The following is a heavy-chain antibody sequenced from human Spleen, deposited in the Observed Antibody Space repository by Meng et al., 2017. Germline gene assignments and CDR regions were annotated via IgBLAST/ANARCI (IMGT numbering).Heavy chain of an antibody. J-gene: IGHJ4*02. Sequence: GSLRLSCAAYGGSFSGYYWTWIRQPPGKGLEWIGEINHSGSTNYKPSLKSRVTISVDTSKNQSSLKLSSVAAADTAVYCFARGPTTMAHDFDYWGQGTLVTVSS. V-gene: IGHV4-34*01. CDR3: ARGPTTMAHDFDY. D-gene: IGHD4-11*01. CDR2: INHSGST. CDR1: GGSFSGYY.